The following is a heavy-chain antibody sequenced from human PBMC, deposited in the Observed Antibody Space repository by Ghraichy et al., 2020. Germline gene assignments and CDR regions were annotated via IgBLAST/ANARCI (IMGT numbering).Heavy chain of an antibody. CDR3: ASPRITMVRGVKKILNYYYYGMDV. CDR2: MNPNSGNT. CDR1: GYTFTSYD. Sequence: ASVKVSCKASGYTFTSYDINWVRQATGQGLEWMGWMNPNSGNTGYAQKFQGRVTMTRNTSISTAYMELSSLRSEDTAVYYCASPRITMVRGVKKILNYYYYGMDVWGQGTTVTVSS. V-gene: IGHV1-8*01. D-gene: IGHD3-10*01. J-gene: IGHJ6*02.